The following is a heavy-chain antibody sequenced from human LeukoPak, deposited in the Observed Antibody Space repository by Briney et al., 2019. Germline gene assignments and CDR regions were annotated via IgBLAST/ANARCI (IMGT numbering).Heavy chain of an antibody. D-gene: IGHD3-22*01. J-gene: IGHJ3*02. CDR2: ISSSGST. CDR3: ARGPYSYDSSGAFDI. CDR1: GGSFSGYY. Sequence: SETLSLTCAVYGGSFSGYYWSWIRQPAGKGLECIGRISSSGSTNYNPSLKSRVTISVDTSKNQFSLKLSSVSAADTAVYFCARGPYSYDSSGAFDIWGQGTMVTVSS. V-gene: IGHV4-59*10.